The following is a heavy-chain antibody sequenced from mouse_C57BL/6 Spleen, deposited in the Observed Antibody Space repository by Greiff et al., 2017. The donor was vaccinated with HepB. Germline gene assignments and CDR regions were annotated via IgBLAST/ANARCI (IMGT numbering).Heavy chain of an antibody. CDR1: GFTFSDYG. D-gene: IGHD1-1*01. CDR3: ANYYGSSYPYYYAMDY. Sequence: EVQLVESGGGLVKPGGSLKLSCAASGFTFSDYGMHWVRQAPEKGLEWVAYISSGSSTIYYADTVKGRFTISRDNAKNTLFLQMTSLRSEDTAMYYCANYYGSSYPYYYAMDYWGQGTSVTVSS. CDR2: ISSGSSTI. J-gene: IGHJ4*01. V-gene: IGHV5-17*01.